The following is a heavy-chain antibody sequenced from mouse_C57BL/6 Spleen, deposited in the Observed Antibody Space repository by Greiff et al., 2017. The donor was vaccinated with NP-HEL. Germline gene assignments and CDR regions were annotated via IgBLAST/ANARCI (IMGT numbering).Heavy chain of an antibody. J-gene: IGHJ1*01. Sequence: EVQGVESGGDLVKPGGSLKLSCAASGFTFSSYGMSWVRQTPDKRLEWVATISSGGSYTYYPDSVKGRFTISRDKAKNNPSLQRGSLKSEDTAMYYCAREGHRYFDVWGQGTTVTVSS. CDR3: AREGHRYFDV. CDR2: ISSGGSYT. V-gene: IGHV5-6*01. CDR1: GFTFSSYG. D-gene: IGHD6-1*01.